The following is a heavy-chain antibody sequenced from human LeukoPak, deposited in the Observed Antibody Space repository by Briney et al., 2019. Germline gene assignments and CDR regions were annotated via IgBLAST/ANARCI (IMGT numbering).Heavy chain of an antibody. V-gene: IGHV4-59*01. D-gene: IGHD5-18*01. J-gene: IGHJ6*03. CDR2: IYYSGST. Sequence: PSETLSLTCTVSGGSISRYYWSWIRQPPGKGLEWIGYIYYSGSTNYNPSLKSRVTISVDTSKNQFSLKLSSVTAADTAVYYCAGGGSDGYSYGSFYYVDVWGKGTTVTVSS. CDR1: GGSISRYY. CDR3: AGGGSDGYSYGSFYYVDV.